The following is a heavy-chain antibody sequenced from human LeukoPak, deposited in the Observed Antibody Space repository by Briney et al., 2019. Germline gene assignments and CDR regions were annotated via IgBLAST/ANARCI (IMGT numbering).Heavy chain of an antibody. Sequence: SETLSLTCAVYGGSFSGYYWSWIRQPPGKGLEWIGEINHSGSTNYNPSLKSRVTISVDTSKSQFSLKLSSVTAADTAVYYCARLLSVRVTYLSSTDYWGQGTLVTVSS. V-gene: IGHV4-34*01. CDR3: ARLLSVRVTYLSSTDY. CDR1: GGSFSGYY. CDR2: INHSGST. D-gene: IGHD2-21*02. J-gene: IGHJ4*02.